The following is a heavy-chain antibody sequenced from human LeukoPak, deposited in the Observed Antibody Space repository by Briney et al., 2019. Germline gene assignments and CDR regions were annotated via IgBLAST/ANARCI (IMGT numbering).Heavy chain of an antibody. D-gene: IGHD6-6*01. J-gene: IGHJ4*02. V-gene: IGHV1-46*01. CDR2: INPSGGST. CDR1: GYTFTSYY. CDR3: AREGPYSDSSRSRFDY. Sequence: GASVTVSCKASGYTFTSYYMHWVRQAPGRGLEWMGIINPSGGSTSYAQKFQGRVTMTRDTSTSTVYVELSSLRSEDTAVYYCAREGPYSDSSRSRFDYWGQGTLVTVSS.